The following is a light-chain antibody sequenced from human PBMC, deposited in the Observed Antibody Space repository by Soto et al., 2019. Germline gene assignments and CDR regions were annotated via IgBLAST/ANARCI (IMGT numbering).Light chain of an antibody. Sequence: QTVVTQEPSLTVSPGGTVTLTCASSTGAVTSGYYPNWFQQKPGQVPRALIYNTVNKHSWTPARFSGSLLGGKAALTLSGVEPEDEAEYCCLLYYGGDVVFGGGTKLTVL. CDR1: TGAVTSGYY. CDR3: LLYYGGDVV. J-gene: IGLJ2*01. CDR2: NTV. V-gene: IGLV7-43*01.